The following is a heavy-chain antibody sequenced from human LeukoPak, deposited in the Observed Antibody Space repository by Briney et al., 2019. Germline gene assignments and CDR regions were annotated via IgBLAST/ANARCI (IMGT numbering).Heavy chain of an antibody. J-gene: IGHJ4*02. V-gene: IGHV3-30*02. CDR3: AKTEVPHDYGDYGDLDY. Sequence: GGSLRLSCAASGFTFSSYGMHWVRQAPGKGLEWVAFIRYDGSNKYYADSVKGRFTISRDNSKNTLYLQMNSLRAEDTAVYYCAKTEVPHDYGDYGDLDYWGQGTLVTVSS. CDR1: GFTFSSYG. D-gene: IGHD4-17*01. CDR2: IRYDGSNK.